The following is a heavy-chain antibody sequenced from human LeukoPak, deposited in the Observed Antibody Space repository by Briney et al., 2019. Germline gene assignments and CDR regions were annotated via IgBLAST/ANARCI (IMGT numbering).Heavy chain of an antibody. J-gene: IGHJ4*02. CDR1: GGSFSGYY. V-gene: IGHV4-34*01. CDR3: ARGRLYGGWYRWDYFDY. CDR2: INHSGST. D-gene: IGHD6-19*01. Sequence: SETLSLTCAVYGGSFSGYYWSWIRQPPGKGLEWIGEINHSGSTNYNPSLKSRVTISVDTSKNQFSLKLSSVTAADTAVYYCARGRLYGGWYRWDYFDYWGQGTLVTVSS.